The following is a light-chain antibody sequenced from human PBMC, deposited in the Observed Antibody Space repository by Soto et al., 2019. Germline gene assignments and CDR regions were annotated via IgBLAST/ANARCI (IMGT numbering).Light chain of an antibody. V-gene: IGKV3-11*01. J-gene: IGKJ1*01. CDR1: QSVSSY. CDR2: DAS. CDR3: QQRSNWPRT. Sequence: EIVLTQSPATLSLSPGERATLSCRASQSVSSYLAWYQQTPGQAPRLLIYDASNRATGIPARFSGSGSGTDFTLTISSLEPEDFAVYYCQQRSNWPRTFGQGPKVEIK.